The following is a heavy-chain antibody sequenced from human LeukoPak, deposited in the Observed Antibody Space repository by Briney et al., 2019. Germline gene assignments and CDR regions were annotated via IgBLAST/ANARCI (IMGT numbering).Heavy chain of an antibody. V-gene: IGHV3-30*18. J-gene: IGHJ4*02. D-gene: IGHD5-12*01. Sequence: PGRSLRLSCAASGFTFNSYGMHWVRQAPGKGREWVAVISYDGSNKYYADFVKGRFTISRDNSKNTLSLQMNGLIPEDTAVYYCAKSVASDAYWGQGTLVTVSS. CDR3: AKSVASDAY. CDR1: GFTFNSYG. CDR2: ISYDGSNK.